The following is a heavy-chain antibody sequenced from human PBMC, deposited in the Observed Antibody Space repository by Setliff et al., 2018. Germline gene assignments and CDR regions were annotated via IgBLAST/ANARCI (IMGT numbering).Heavy chain of an antibody. Sequence: ASVKVSCKASGYTFTSHYMHWVRRAPGLGLEWMGTINPSSGRTSYAQKFQGRVTMTRDTSTSTVYMDMSSLRSEDTAVYYCARGVFPYHYEGAFDIWGQGTMVTVSS. CDR2: INPSSGRT. V-gene: IGHV1-46*01. CDR3: ARGVFPYHYEGAFDI. J-gene: IGHJ3*02. CDR1: GYTFTSHY. D-gene: IGHD3-22*01.